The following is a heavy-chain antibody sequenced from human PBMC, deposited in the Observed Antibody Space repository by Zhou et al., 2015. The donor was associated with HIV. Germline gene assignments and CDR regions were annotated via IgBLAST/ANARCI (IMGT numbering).Heavy chain of an antibody. Sequence: QVQLVQSGAEVKKPGSSVKVSCKASGGTFSSYAISWVRQAPGQGLEWMGGIIPIFGTANYAQKFQGRVTITADESTSTAYMELSSLRSEDTAVYYCARVRGEYYYGSGSYGNLDYWGQGTLVHRLL. V-gene: IGHV1-69*01. CDR2: IIPIFGTA. D-gene: IGHD3-10*01. J-gene: IGHJ4*02. CDR3: ARVRGEYYYGSGSYGNLDY. CDR1: GGTFSSYA.